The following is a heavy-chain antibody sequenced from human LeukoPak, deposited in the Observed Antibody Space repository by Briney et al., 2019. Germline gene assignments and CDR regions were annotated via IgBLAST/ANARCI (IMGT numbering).Heavy chain of an antibody. CDR2: IYYSGST. J-gene: IGHJ4*01. CDR3: ARAGVRGYSRHSFDY. V-gene: IGHV4-59*08. CDR1: GGSISSYY. Sequence: SETLSLTCTVSGGSISSYYWSWIRQPPGKGLEWIGYIYYSGSTNYNPSLKSRVTISVDTSKNQFSLKLSSVTAADTAVYYCARAGVRGYSRHSFDYWGQGTLVTVSS. D-gene: IGHD5-18*01.